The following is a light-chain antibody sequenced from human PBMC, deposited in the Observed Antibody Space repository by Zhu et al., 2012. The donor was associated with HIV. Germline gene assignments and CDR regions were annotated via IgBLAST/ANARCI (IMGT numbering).Light chain of an antibody. Sequence: EVVLTQSPGTLSLSPGERGTLSCRASQSGSSTYLAWYQQKPGQAPRLLIYDASIRATGIPARFSGSGSGTEFTLTIDRLEPEDIAMYYCQQYGSSPLTFGGGPRWRSN. CDR3: QQYGSSPLT. J-gene: IGKJ4*01. V-gene: IGKV3-20*01. CDR2: DAS. CDR1: QSGSSTY.